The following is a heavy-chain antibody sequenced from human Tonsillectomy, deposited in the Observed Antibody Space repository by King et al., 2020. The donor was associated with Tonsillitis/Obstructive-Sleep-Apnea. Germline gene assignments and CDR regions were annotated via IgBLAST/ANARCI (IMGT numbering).Heavy chain of an antibody. CDR2: ISYDGSNK. CDR3: AKARGWGNYYYYGMDV. J-gene: IGHJ6*02. D-gene: IGHD7-27*01. Sequence: QVQLVESGGGVVQPGRSLRLSCAASGFTFSSYGMHWVRQAPGKGLEWVAVISYDGSNKYYADSVKGRFTISRDNSKTTLYLQMNSLRAEDTAVYYCAKARGWGNYYYYGMDVWGQGTTVTVSS. CDR1: GFTFSSYG. V-gene: IGHV3-30*18.